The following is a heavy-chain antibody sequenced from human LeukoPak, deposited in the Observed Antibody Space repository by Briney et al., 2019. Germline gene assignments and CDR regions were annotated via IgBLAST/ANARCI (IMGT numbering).Heavy chain of an antibody. D-gene: IGHD6-6*01. V-gene: IGHV1-2*02. Sequence: PSVKVSCKASGYTFTGYYMHWVRQAPGQGLEWMGWINPNSGGTNYAQKFQGRVTMTRDTSISTAYMELSRLRSDDTAVYYCARVGRREQLGKNWFDPWGQGTLVTVSS. J-gene: IGHJ5*02. CDR1: GYTFTGYY. CDR3: ARVGRREQLGKNWFDP. CDR2: INPNSGGT.